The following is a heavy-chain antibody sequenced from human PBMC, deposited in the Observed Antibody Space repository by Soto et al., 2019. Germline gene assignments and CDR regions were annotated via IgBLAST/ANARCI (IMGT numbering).Heavy chain of an antibody. CDR2: IWYDGSNK. J-gene: IGHJ4*02. CDR1: GFTFSSYG. Sequence: GGSLRLSCAASGFTFSSYGMHWVRQAPGKGLEWVAVIWYDGSNKYYADSVKGRFTISRDNSKNTLYLQMNSLRAEDTAVYYCARSNLPLYGADPLGYFDYWGQGTLVTVSS. D-gene: IGHD4-17*01. V-gene: IGHV3-33*01. CDR3: ARSNLPLYGADPLGYFDY.